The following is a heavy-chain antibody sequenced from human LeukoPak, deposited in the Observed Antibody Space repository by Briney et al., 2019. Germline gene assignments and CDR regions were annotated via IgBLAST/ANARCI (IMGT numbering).Heavy chain of an antibody. Sequence: GGSLRLSCAASGFTFSSYGMHWVRQAPGKGLEWVAFIRYDGSNKYYADSVKGRFTISRDNSKNTLYLQMNSLRAEDTAVYYCARLWKFWGAFDIRGQGTMVTVSS. V-gene: IGHV3-30*02. J-gene: IGHJ3*02. CDR3: ARLWKFWGAFDI. CDR2: IRYDGSNK. D-gene: IGHD3-16*01. CDR1: GFTFSSYG.